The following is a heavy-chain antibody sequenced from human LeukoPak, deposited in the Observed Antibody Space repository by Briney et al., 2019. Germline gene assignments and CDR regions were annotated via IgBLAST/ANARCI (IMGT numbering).Heavy chain of an antibody. D-gene: IGHD3-22*01. J-gene: IGHJ6*02. V-gene: IGHV1-2*02. CDR1: GYSFTGYY. CDR2: INPNSGGT. Sequence: ASVKLSCKASGYSFTGYYMHWVRQAPGQGLEWMGWINPNSGGTNYAQKFQGRVTMTRDTSISTAYMELSRLRSDDTAVYYCARGYDSSGYYPYYYYGMDVWGQGTTVTVSS. CDR3: ARGYDSSGYYPYYYYGMDV.